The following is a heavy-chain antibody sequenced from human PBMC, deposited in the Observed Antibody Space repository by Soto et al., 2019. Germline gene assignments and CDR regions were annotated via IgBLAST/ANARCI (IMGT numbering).Heavy chain of an antibody. Sequence: QAQLVQSGGEVKKPGASVKVSCKASGYTFITYGISWVRQAPGQGLEWMGWISSYNDNTNYAQMLQGRVTMTTDTSTSTAYMELRSLRSDDTAVYYCARDGFYAGLGRYRYGYSPPRYYGMDVWGQGTTVTVSS. V-gene: IGHV1-18*01. CDR3: ARDGFYAGLGRYRYGYSPPRYYGMDV. D-gene: IGHD5-18*01. J-gene: IGHJ6*02. CDR1: GYTFITYG. CDR2: ISSYNDNT.